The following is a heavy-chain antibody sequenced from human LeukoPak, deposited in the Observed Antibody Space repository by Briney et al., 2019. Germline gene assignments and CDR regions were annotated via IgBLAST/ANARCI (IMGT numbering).Heavy chain of an antibody. D-gene: IGHD3-10*01. J-gene: IGHJ4*02. CDR1: GFTFSNAW. CDR3: ARRHYSGSGTYFSYYFNS. Sequence: PGGSLRLSCAASGFTFSNAWMSWVRQAPGKGLEWVGSIYYSGNTYYNASLKSQVSISIDTSKNQFSLKLSSVTAADTAVYYCARRHYSGSGTYFSYYFNSWGQGTLVTVSS. CDR2: IYYSGNT. V-gene: IGHV4-59*05.